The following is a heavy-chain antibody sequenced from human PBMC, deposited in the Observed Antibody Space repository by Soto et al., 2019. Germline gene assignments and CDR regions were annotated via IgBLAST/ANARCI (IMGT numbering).Heavy chain of an antibody. J-gene: IGHJ6*03. Sequence: SETLSLTCAVYGGSFSGYYWSWIRKPPGKGLEWIGEINHSGSTNYNPSLKSRVTISVDTSKNQFSLKLSSVTAADTAVYYCARDGSGSYQFYDYYYMDVWGKGTTVTVSS. CDR1: GGSFSGYY. CDR3: ARDGSGSYQFYDYYYMDV. D-gene: IGHD3-10*01. CDR2: INHSGST. V-gene: IGHV4-34*01.